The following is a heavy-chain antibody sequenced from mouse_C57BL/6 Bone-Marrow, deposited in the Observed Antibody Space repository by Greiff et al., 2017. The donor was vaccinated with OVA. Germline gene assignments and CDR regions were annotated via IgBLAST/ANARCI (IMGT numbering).Heavy chain of an antibody. CDR3: ARSGYYGSSYWGYFDV. J-gene: IGHJ1*03. D-gene: IGHD1-1*01. Sequence: EVKLVESGPGLAKPSQTLSLTCSVTGYSITSDYWNWIRKFPGYKLEYMGYISYSGSTYYNPSLKSRISITRDTSKNQYYLQLNSVTTEDTATYYCARSGYYGSSYWGYFDVWGTGTTVTVSS. CDR2: ISYSGST. CDR1: GYSITSDY. V-gene: IGHV3-8*01.